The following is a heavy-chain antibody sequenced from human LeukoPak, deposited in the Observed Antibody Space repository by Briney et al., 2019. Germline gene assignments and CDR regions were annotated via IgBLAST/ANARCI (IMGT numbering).Heavy chain of an antibody. J-gene: IGHJ4*02. CDR3: ARRRGGYSYGRFDY. CDR1: GGSISSYY. V-gene: IGHV4-59*08. CDR2: IYYSGST. Sequence: SETLSLTCTVSGGSISSYYWSWIRQPPGKGLEWIGYIYYSGSTNYNPSLKSRVTISVDTSKNQFSLKLSSVTAADTAVYYCARRRGGYSYGRFDYWGQGTLVTVSS. D-gene: IGHD5-18*01.